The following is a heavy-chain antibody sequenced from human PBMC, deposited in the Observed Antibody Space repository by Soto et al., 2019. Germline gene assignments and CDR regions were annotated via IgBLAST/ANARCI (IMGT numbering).Heavy chain of an antibody. CDR1: GDSISDYY. CDR2: FYYSGNT. D-gene: IGHD6-19*01. CDR3: ARMYNSGFYRPEGDYFFYGMDV. Sequence: SETLSLTCTVSGDSISDYYWSWIRQPAGKGLEWIGRFYYSGNTKSNPSLKSRVTMSADTSKNQFSLSLRSVTAADSAIYYCARMYNSGFYRPEGDYFFYGMDVWGQGTAVTVSS. V-gene: IGHV4-4*07. J-gene: IGHJ6*02.